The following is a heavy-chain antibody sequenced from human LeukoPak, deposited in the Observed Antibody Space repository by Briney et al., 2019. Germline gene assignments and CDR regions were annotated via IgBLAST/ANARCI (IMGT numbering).Heavy chain of an antibody. D-gene: IGHD2-2*01. CDR3: AGTLDCSSTSCPKGGAFDI. CDR1: GGSISSSSYY. Sequence: SETLSVTCTVSGGSISSSSYYWGWTRQPPGKGLEWIGSIYYSGSTYYNPSLKSRVTISVAPSRNQFSQKLSSVTAADTAVYYCAGTLDCSSTSCPKGGAFDIWGQGTMVTVSS. V-gene: IGHV4-39*01. CDR2: IYYSGST. J-gene: IGHJ3*02.